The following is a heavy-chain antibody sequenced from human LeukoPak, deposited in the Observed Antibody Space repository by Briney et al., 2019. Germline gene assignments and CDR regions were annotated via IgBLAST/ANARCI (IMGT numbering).Heavy chain of an antibody. Sequence: SVKASFKASGGTFSIYAISWVRQAPGQGLEWMGRIIPIFGIANYAQKFQGRVTITADKSTSTAYMELSSLRSEDTAVYYCARGGVVVTAFYFDYWGQGTLVTVSS. J-gene: IGHJ4*02. V-gene: IGHV1-69*04. CDR2: IIPIFGIA. D-gene: IGHD2-21*02. CDR3: ARGGVVVTAFYFDY. CDR1: GGTFSIYA.